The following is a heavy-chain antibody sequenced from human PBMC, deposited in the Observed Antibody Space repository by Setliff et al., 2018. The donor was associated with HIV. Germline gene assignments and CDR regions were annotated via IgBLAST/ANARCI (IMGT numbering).Heavy chain of an antibody. CDR2: IKPSAGST. J-gene: IGHJ6*03. CDR3: ARGGHYTGSYLPRDYYMDV. CDR1: GDTFTNFY. D-gene: IGHD1-26*01. V-gene: IGHV1-46*01. Sequence: ASVKVSCKASGDTFTNFYIHWVRQAPGQGLEWLGMIKPSAGSTTYAQKFQGRVTMTSDTSTSTVYMDLSSLGSEDTAVYYCARGGHYTGSYLPRDYYMDVWGKGTTVT.